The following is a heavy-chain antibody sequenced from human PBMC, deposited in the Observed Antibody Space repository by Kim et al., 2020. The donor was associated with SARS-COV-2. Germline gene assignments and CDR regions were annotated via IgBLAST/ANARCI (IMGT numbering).Heavy chain of an antibody. D-gene: IGHD3-22*01. CDR3: ATDRYYYDSSGSAESAEYFQH. Sequence: ASVKVSCKVSGYTLTELSMHWVRQAPGKGLEWMGGFDPEDGETIYAQKFQGRVTMTEDTSTDTAYMELSSLRSEDTAVYYCATDRYYYDSSGSAESAEYFQHWGQGTLVTVSS. CDR2: FDPEDGET. CDR1: GYTLTELS. J-gene: IGHJ1*01. V-gene: IGHV1-24*01.